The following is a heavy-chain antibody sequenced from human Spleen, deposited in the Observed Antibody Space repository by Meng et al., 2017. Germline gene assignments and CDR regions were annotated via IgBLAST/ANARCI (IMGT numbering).Heavy chain of an antibody. Sequence: PRQESVPGLVKPSGPLSLTCAVSGGSITSDNWWSWVRQPPGKGLEWIGEIYHSGTTNYNPSLKSRVSMSVDKSKNQFSLKLSSVTAADSAVYYCARGPTTMAHDFDYWGQGTLVTVSS. CDR2: IYHSGTT. CDR1: GGSITSDNW. J-gene: IGHJ4*02. D-gene: IGHD4-11*01. CDR3: ARGPTTMAHDFDY. V-gene: IGHV4-4*02.